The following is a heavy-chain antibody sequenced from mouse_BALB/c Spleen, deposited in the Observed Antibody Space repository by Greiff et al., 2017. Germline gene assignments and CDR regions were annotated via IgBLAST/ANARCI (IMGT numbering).Heavy chain of an antibody. J-gene: IGHJ4*01. CDR3: ARNYRYDGYYAMDY. CDR2: IHYSGST. CDR1: GYSITSGYS. D-gene: IGHD2-14*01. V-gene: IGHV3-1*02. Sequence: EVKLMESGPDLVKPSQSLSLSCTVSGYSITSGYSWHWIRQLPGNQLEWMGYIHYSGSTNYNPSLKSRIPITRDTSKNQFFLQLNSVTTEDTAAYYCARNYRYDGYYAMDYWGQGTTVTVSS.